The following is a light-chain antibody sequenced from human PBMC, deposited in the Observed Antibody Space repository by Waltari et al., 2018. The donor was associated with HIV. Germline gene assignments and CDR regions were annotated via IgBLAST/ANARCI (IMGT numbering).Light chain of an antibody. CDR2: EVI. J-gene: IGLJ1*01. Sequence: QSALTQPASVSGSPGQSITISCTGTSSDVGGYNYVSWYQQHPGKAPKLMISEVINRPPGVINRFSGSKSGNTASLTISGLQVEDEADYYCSSYTSSSTLYVFGTGTKVTVL. CDR3: SSYTSSSTLYV. CDR1: SSDVGGYNY. V-gene: IGLV2-14*01.